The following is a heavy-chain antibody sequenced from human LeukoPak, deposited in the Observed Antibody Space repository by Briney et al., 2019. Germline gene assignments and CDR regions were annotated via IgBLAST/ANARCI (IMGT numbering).Heavy chain of an antibody. CDR1: GFTFSSYG. J-gene: IGHJ4*02. D-gene: IGHD6-13*01. CDR2: ISYDGSNK. V-gene: IGHV3-30*18. Sequence: PGRSLRLSCAASGFTFSSYGMHWVRQAPGKGLEWVAVISYDGSNKYYADSVKGRFTISRDNSKNTLYLQMNSLRAEDTAVYYCAKVGYSSSWAHIFFFDYWGQGTLVTASS. CDR3: AKVGYSSSWAHIFFFDY.